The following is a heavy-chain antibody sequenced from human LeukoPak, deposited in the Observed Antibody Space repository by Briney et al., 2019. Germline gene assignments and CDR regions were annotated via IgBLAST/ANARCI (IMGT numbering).Heavy chain of an antibody. CDR2: ISAYNGNT. D-gene: IGHD5-12*01. Sequence: ASVKVSCKASGYTFTSYGISWVRQAPGQGLEWMGWISAYNGNTNYAQKLQGRVTMTTDTSTSTAYMELRSLRSDDTAVYYCAGFDSGYYYFDYWGQGTLVTVSS. CDR3: AGFDSGYYYFDY. V-gene: IGHV1-18*01. J-gene: IGHJ4*02. CDR1: GYTFTSYG.